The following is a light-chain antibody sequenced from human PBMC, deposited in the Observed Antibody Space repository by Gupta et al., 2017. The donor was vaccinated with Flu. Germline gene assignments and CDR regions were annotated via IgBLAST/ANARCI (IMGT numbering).Light chain of an antibody. CDR3: SSFANNDNLCV. CDR1: SSDVGGYNY. Sequence: VTISCTGTSSDVGGYNYVSWYQQQPGNAPELIICEVSRRPSGIPARFSGSKSGNTASLTFSGLLAEDEADYFCSSFANNDNLCVFGGGTKLTVL. J-gene: IGLJ2*01. V-gene: IGLV2-8*01. CDR2: EVS.